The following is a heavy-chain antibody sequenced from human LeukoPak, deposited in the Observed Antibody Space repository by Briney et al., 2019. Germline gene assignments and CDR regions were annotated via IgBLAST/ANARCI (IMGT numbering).Heavy chain of an antibody. CDR2: ISSSSSTI. J-gene: IGHJ4*02. CDR3: ARDDNYDSSGYYSDSDY. Sequence: GGSLRLSCAASGFTFSSYSMNWVRQAPGKGLEWVSYISSSSSTIYYADSVKGRFTISRDNAKNSLYLQMNSLRAEDTAVYYCARDDNYDSSGYYSDSDYWGQGTLVTVSS. CDR1: GFTFSSYS. D-gene: IGHD3-22*01. V-gene: IGHV3-48*04.